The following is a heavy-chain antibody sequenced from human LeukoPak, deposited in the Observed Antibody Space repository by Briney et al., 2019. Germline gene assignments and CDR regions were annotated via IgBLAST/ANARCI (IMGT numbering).Heavy chain of an antibody. CDR1: AGSPSGIY. V-gene: IGHV4-34*01. CDR2: MNTSVST. J-gene: IGHJ6*03. D-gene: IGHD3-22*01. CDR3: ARVRQGVTMIVVVMSAVSYYFDV. Sequence: TLSPTCALYAGSPSGIYCTWVRQPAEKGLEWIGEMNTSVSTNFNTTLRSRVPISVDPSKNQFSLELGSLTPAAPPVYTCARVRQGVTMIVVVMSAVSYYFDVWGEGTTVTVS.